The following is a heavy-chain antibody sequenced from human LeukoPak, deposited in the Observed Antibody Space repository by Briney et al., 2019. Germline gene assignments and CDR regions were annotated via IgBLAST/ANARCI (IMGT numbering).Heavy chain of an antibody. CDR1: GYTFTSYY. Sequence: ASVKVSCKSSGYTFTSYYIHWVRQPPGQGLEWMGVIIPSGGDTTYAQKFQGRVTMTRDTSTSTVYLELSSLRSDDTAVYFCARRSSWFSLNYWGQGSLVTVSS. V-gene: IGHV1-46*01. D-gene: IGHD6-13*01. CDR3: ARRSSWFSLNY. CDR2: IIPSGGDT. J-gene: IGHJ4*02.